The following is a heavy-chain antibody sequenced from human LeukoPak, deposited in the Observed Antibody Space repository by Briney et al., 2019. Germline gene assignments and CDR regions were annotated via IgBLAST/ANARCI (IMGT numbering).Heavy chain of an antibody. CDR1: GGTFSSYA. J-gene: IGHJ5*02. CDR2: IIPIFGTA. V-gene: IGHV1-69*05. Sequence: SVKVSCKASGGTFSSYAISWVRQAPGQGLEWMGGIIPIFGTANYAQKFQGRVTITTDESTSTAYMELSRLRSEDTAVYYCARGQLKGYCSGGSCYLNWFDPWGQGTLVTVSS. CDR3: ARGQLKGYCSGGSCYLNWFDP. D-gene: IGHD2-15*01.